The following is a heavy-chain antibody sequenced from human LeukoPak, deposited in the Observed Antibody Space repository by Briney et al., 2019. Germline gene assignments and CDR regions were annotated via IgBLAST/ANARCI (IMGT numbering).Heavy chain of an antibody. CDR1: RGTFSSYA. CDR2: IIPILGIA. D-gene: IGHD5-24*01. J-gene: IGHJ4*02. V-gene: IGHV1-69*04. CDR3: AREGDGYWFDY. Sequence: SVKVSCKASRGTFSSYAISWVRQAPGQGLEWMGRIIPILGIANYAQKFQGRVTITADKSTSTAYMELSSLRSEDTAVYYCAREGDGYWFDYWGQGTLVTVSS.